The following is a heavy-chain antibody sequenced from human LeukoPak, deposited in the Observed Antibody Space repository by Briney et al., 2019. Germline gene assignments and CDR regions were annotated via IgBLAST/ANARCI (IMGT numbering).Heavy chain of an antibody. CDR1: GFTFSSYA. J-gene: IGHJ4*02. CDR3: AAGTAADF. Sequence: PGGSLRLSCAASGFTFSSYAMSWIRLAPGKGLEWISYISASSSYTDYADSVKGRFTISRDNAKNTLYLQMNSLGVEDTAVYYCAAGTAADFWGQGTLVSVSS. D-gene: IGHD6-13*01. V-gene: IGHV3-11*03. CDR2: ISASSSYT.